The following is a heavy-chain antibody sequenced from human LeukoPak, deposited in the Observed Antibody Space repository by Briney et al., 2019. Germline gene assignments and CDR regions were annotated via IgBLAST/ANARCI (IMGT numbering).Heavy chain of an antibody. D-gene: IGHD3-3*01. Sequence: PGGSLRLSCASSGFTFSSYSMNWVRQGPGKGLEWVSYISSSSGTTYYADSVKGRFTISRDNAEKSLYLQMNSLRAEDTAVYYCARDDFWKEFDYWGQGTLVTVSS. J-gene: IGHJ4*02. V-gene: IGHV3-48*01. CDR1: GFTFSSYS. CDR3: ARDDFWKEFDY. CDR2: ISSSSGTT.